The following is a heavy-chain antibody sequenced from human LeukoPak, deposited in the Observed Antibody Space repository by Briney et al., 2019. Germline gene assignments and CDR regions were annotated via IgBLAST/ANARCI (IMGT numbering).Heavy chain of an antibody. Sequence: GGSLRLSCAASGFTFSSYWMSWVRQAPGKGQEWVANIKQDGSEKYYVDSVKGRFTISRDNAKNSLYLQMNSLRAEDTAVYYCAREGDSSSSRGFDYWGQGTLVTVSS. V-gene: IGHV3-7*03. CDR2: IKQDGSEK. CDR3: AREGDSSSSRGFDY. CDR1: GFTFSSYW. D-gene: IGHD6-6*01. J-gene: IGHJ4*02.